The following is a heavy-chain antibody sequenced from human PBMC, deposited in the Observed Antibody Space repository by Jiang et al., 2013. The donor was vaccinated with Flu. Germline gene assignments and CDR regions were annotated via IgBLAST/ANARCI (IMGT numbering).Heavy chain of an antibody. J-gene: IGHJ4*02. D-gene: IGHD2-15*01. CDR1: VSSNSAA. CDR3: ARSVVGASDY. Sequence: VSSNSAAWNWIRQSPSRGLEWLGRTYYRSNWYNDYAVSVKSRITINPHTSKNQFSLQLNSVTPEDTAVYYCARSVVGASDYWGQGTLVTVSS. CDR2: TYYRSNWYN. V-gene: IGHV6-1*01.